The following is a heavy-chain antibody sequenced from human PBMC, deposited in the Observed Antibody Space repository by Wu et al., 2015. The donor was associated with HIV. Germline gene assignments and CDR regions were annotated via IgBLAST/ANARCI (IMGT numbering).Heavy chain of an antibody. CDR3: ARDHLLAAARSGMDV. CDR2: INPNSGGT. CDR1: GYTFTGYY. V-gene: IGHV1-2*02. J-gene: IGHJ6*02. Sequence: QVQLVQSGAEVKKPGASVKVSCKASGYTFTGYYMHWVRQAPGQGLEWMGWINPNSGGTNYAQKFQGRVTMTRDTSISTAYMELSRLRSDDTAVYYCARDHLLAAARSGMDVWGQGTTVTVSS. D-gene: IGHD6-13*01.